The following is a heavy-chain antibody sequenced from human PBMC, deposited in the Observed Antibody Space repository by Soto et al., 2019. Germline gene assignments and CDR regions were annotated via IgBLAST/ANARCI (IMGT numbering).Heavy chain of an antibody. Sequence: SETLSLTCTVSGGSISSYYWSWIRQPPGKGLEWIGYIYYSGNTNYNPSLKSRVTISVDTSKNQFSLKLSSVTAADAAVYYCARRWRGYVDSTYYYYMDVWGKGTTVTVSS. V-gene: IGHV4-59*08. CDR2: IYYSGNT. D-gene: IGHD4-17*01. J-gene: IGHJ6*03. CDR1: GGSISSYY. CDR3: ARRWRGYVDSTYYYYMDV.